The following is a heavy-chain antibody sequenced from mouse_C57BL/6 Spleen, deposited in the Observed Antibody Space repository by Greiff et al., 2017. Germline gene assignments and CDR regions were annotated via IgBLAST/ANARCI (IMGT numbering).Heavy chain of an antibody. CDR2: IRNKANGYTT. J-gene: IGHJ1*03. V-gene: IGHV7-3*01. Sequence: EVMLVESGGGLVQPGGSLSLSCAASGFTFTDYYMSWVRQPPGKALEWVGFIRNKANGYTTEYSASVKGRFTNSRDNSQSILYLQMNALRAEDSATYYCARPLYDYDRFDVWGKGTPVTVSS. CDR3: ARPLYDYDRFDV. CDR1: GFTFTDYY. D-gene: IGHD2-4*01.